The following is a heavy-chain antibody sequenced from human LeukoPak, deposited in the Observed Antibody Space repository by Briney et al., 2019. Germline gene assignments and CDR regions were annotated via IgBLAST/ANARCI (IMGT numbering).Heavy chain of an antibody. CDR1: GGTFSAYA. J-gene: IGHJ6*03. CDR2: IIPLFNTT. Sequence: SVKVSCKTSGGTFSAYAINWVRQAPGQGLEWMGGIIPLFNTTNYAQKFQDGVTITADKSTNTAYMELSSLRSEDTAVYYCARDGPYYYMDVWGRGTTVTVSS. CDR3: ARDGPYYYMDV. V-gene: IGHV1-69*06.